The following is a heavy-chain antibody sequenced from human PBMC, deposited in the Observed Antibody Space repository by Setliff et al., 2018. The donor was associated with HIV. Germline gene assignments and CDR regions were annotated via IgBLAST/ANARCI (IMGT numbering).Heavy chain of an antibody. D-gene: IGHD1-20*01. CDR2: TKYDGSES. CDR3: AKDQVSGRPYYYYMDV. J-gene: IGHJ6*03. CDR1: GLTFNRYW. V-gene: IGHV3-7*01. Sequence: PGGSLRLSCVASGLTFNRYWMSWVRQVPGKGLEWVSNTKYDGSESYYVDSVKGRFIASTDNARNSLFLQMTSLRVEDTAEYYCAKDQVSGRPYYYYMDVWGKGTPVTVSS.